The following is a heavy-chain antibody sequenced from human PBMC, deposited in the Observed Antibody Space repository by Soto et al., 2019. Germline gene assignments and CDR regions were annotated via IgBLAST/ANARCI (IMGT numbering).Heavy chain of an antibody. CDR2: ISWNSGSI. CDR3: AKARGYSYGFDAFDI. CDR1: GFTFDDYA. D-gene: IGHD5-18*01. J-gene: IGHJ3*02. Sequence: PGGSLRLSCAASGFTFDDYAMHWVRQAPGKGLEWVSGISWNSGSIGYADSVKGRFTISRDNAKNSLYLQMNSLRAEDTALYYCAKARGYSYGFDAFDIWGQGTMVTVSS. V-gene: IGHV3-9*01.